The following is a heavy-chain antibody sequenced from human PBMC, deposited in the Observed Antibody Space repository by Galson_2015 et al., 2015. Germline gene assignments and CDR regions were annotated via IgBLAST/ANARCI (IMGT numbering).Heavy chain of an antibody. CDR1: GCTFSSYA. CDR3: ARDRGATFGGVTLCWFDP. CDR2: IIPIFGTA. V-gene: IGHV1-69*06. D-gene: IGHD3-16*01. Sequence: SVKVSCKASGCTFSSYAISWVRQAPGQGLEWRGEIIPIFGTANHAQTIQGRVTITADTFTITAYMELSSLRSEDTAVYYRARDRGATFGGVTLCWFDPWGQGTLVTASS. J-gene: IGHJ5*02.